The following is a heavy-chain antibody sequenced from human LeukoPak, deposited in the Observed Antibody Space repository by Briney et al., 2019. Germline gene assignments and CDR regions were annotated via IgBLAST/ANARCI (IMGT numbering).Heavy chain of an antibody. D-gene: IGHD4-17*01. CDR1: GYTFTGYY. V-gene: IGHV1-2*04. CDR2: INPNSGGT. CDR3: ARGYGDYGAEYFQH. J-gene: IGHJ1*01. Sequence: ASVKVSCKASGYTFTGYYMHWVRQAPGQGLVWMGWINPNSGGTNYAQKFQGWVTMTRDTSISTAYMELSRLRSDDTAVYYCARGYGDYGAEYFQHWGQGTLVTVSS.